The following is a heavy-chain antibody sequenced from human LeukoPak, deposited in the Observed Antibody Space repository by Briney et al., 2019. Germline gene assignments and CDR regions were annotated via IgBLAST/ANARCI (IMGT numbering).Heavy chain of an antibody. V-gene: IGHV3-11*06. CDR2: MSSSSSYT. D-gene: IGHD6-13*01. Sequence: GALRLACAASGFTFSDYYMSWIRQAPGKGLEWVSYMSSSSSYTNYADSVKGRFTISRDNAKNSLYLQMNSLRAEDTAVYYCARQNSSSWYHYYYYYYGMDVWGKGTTVTVSS. CDR3: ARQNSSSWYHYYYYYYGMDV. CDR1: GFTFSDYY. J-gene: IGHJ6*04.